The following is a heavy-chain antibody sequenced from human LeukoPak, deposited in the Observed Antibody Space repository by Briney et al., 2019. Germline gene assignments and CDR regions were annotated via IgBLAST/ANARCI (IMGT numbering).Heavy chain of an antibody. CDR2: IYYSGST. V-gene: IGHV4-39*02. D-gene: IGHD5-18*01. Sequence: PSETLSLTCTVSGGSISSSSYYWGWIRQPPGKGLEWIGSIYYSGSTYYNPSLKSRVTISVDTSKNQFSLKLSSVTAADTAVYYCAREPVQLWTFDYWGQGTLVTVSS. CDR3: AREPVQLWTFDY. J-gene: IGHJ4*02. CDR1: GGSISSSSYY.